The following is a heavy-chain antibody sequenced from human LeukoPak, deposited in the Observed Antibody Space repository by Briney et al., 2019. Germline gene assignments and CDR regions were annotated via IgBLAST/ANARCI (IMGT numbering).Heavy chain of an antibody. CDR2: ISGSGGST. J-gene: IGHJ4*02. D-gene: IGHD6-19*01. CDR3: ANHQGGDWYSYY. CDR1: GFSFSSSA. V-gene: IGHV3-23*01. Sequence: PGGSLRLSCAASGFSFSSSAMSWVRQTPGKGLEWVSAISGSGGSTYYADSVKGRFTISRDNSKNTLYLQMNSLRAEDTAVYYCANHQGGDWYSYYWGQGTLVTVSS.